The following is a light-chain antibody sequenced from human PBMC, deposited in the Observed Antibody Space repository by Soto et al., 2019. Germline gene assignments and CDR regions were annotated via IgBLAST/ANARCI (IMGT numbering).Light chain of an antibody. CDR1: GSDVGDYNY. J-gene: IGLJ1*01. CDR2: EVS. Sequence: QSVLAQPASVSGSPGQSITVSCTGTGSDVGDYNYVSWYQQHPGKAPKLMIYEVSNRPSGVSNRFSGSKSGNTASLTISGLQAEDEADYYCSSYTTTSTYVFGTGTKVTVL. CDR3: SSYTTTSTYV. V-gene: IGLV2-14*01.